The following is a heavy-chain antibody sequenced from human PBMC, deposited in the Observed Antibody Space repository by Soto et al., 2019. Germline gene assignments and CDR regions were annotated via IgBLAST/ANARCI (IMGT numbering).Heavy chain of an antibody. V-gene: IGHV1-69*06. J-gene: IGHJ5*02. CDR2: IIPIFGTA. Sequence: SVKVSCKASGGTFSSYAISWVRQAPGQGLEWMGGIIPIFGTANYAQKFQGRVTITADKSTSTAYMELSSLRAEDTAVYYCAKDDRSAPYYYDSSGYPAWGQGTLVTVSS. CDR1: GGTFSSYA. CDR3: AKDDRSAPYYYDSSGYPA. D-gene: IGHD3-22*01.